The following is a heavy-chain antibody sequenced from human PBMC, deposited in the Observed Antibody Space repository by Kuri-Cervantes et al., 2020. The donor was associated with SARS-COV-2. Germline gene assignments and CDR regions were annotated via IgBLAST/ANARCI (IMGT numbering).Heavy chain of an antibody. CDR1: GGSISSSSYY. J-gene: IGHJ5*01. CDR2: IYYSGST. D-gene: IGHD2-2*01. Sequence: SETLSLTCTVSGGSISSSSYYWGWIRQPPGKGLEWIGSIYYSGSTYYNPSLKSRVTISVDTSKNQFSLKLSSVTAADTAVYYCATDPGDCSSISCHPNWFDSWGQGTLVTVSS. V-gene: IGHV4-39*07. CDR3: ATDPGDCSSISCHPNWFDS.